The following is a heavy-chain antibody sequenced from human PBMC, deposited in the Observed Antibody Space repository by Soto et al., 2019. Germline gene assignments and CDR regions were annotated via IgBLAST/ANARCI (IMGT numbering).Heavy chain of an antibody. J-gene: IGHJ4*02. V-gene: IGHV1-18*01. Sequence: ASVKVSCKASGYTFTSYGISWVRQAPGQGLEWMGWISAYNGNTNYAQKLQGRVTMTTDTSTSTAYMELRSLRSDDTAVYYCARDRIPRLDSSGWYLKYWGQGTLVTVSS. CDR3: ARDRIPRLDSSGWYLKY. D-gene: IGHD6-19*01. CDR2: ISAYNGNT. CDR1: GYTFTSYG.